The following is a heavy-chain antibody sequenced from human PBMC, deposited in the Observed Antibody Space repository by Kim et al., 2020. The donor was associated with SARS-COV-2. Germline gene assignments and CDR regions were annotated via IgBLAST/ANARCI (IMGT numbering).Heavy chain of an antibody. Sequence: SETLSLTCAVYGGSFSGYYWSWIRQPPGKGLEWIGEINHSGSTNYNPSLKSRVTISVDTSKNQFSLKLSSVTAADTAVYYCARLQYKGAYYFDYWGQGTLVTVSS. CDR3: ARLQYKGAYYFDY. J-gene: IGHJ4*02. CDR2: INHSGST. CDR1: GGSFSGYY. D-gene: IGHD1-20*01. V-gene: IGHV4-34*01.